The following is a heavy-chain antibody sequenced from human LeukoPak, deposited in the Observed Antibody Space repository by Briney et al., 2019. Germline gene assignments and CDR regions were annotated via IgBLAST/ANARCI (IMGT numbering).Heavy chain of an antibody. CDR3: TTEPLSGSYYGGFDY. CDR2: IKSKTDGGTT. Sequence: GGSLRLSCAASGFTFSNAWMSWVRQAPGKGLEWVGRIKSKTDGGTTDYAAPVKGRFTISRDDSKNTLYLQMNSLKTEDTAVYYCTTEPLSGSYYGGFDYWGQGTLVTVSS. D-gene: IGHD1-26*01. CDR1: GFTFSNAW. V-gene: IGHV3-15*01. J-gene: IGHJ4*02.